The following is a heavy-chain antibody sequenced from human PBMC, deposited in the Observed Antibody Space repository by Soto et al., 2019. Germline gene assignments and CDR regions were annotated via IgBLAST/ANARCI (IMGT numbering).Heavy chain of an antibody. V-gene: IGHV4-59*01. D-gene: IGHD2-2*01. CDR1: GGSINAYC. CDR3: SRGTLPRYCSSTNCAYYMDV. CDR2: IYYGGST. Sequence: LEILSLTCTVSGGSINAYCWSWIRQPPGKGLEWIGYIYYGGSTNYNPSLKSRLTMSTDTSKNQFSLRLSSVTAADTAVYYCSRGTLPRYCSSTNCAYYMDVWGKGTTVTVSS. J-gene: IGHJ6*03.